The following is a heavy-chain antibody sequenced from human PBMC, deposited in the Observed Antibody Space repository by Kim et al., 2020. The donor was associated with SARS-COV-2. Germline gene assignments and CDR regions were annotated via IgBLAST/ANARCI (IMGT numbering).Heavy chain of an antibody. V-gene: IGHV3-48*03. Sequence: SVKGQFTISRDNAKNSLSLHMNNLGAEDTAVYYCARDSLYCGGDCSFSDYWGQGTLVTVSS. J-gene: IGHJ4*02. D-gene: IGHD2-21*01. CDR3: ARDSLYCGGDCSFSDY.